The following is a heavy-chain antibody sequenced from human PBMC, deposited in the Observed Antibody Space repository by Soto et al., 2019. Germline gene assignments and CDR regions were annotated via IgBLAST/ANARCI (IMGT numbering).Heavy chain of an antibody. D-gene: IGHD4-17*01. V-gene: IGHV3-30*18. CDR1: GFTFSSYG. Sequence: GGSLRLSCAASGFTFSSYGMHWVRQAPGKGLEWVAAISYDGSNKYYADSVKGRFTISRDNSKNTLYLQMNSLRAEDTAVYYCAKEDYGDYGVDYWGQGTLVTVSS. J-gene: IGHJ4*02. CDR2: ISYDGSNK. CDR3: AKEDYGDYGVDY.